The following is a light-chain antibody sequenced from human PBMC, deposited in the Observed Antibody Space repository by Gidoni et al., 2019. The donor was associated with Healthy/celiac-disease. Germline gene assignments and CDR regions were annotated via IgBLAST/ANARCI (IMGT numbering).Light chain of an antibody. CDR2: GNS. CDR1: ISNVGAGYD. Sequence: QSVLTQPPSVSGAPGQRVTISFTGSISNVGAGYDVPWYQQLPGTAPKLLIYGNSNRPSGVPDRFSGSKSGTSASLAITGLQAEDEADYYCQSYDSSLIVVVFGGGTKLTVL. J-gene: IGLJ2*01. V-gene: IGLV1-40*01. CDR3: QSYDSSLIVVV.